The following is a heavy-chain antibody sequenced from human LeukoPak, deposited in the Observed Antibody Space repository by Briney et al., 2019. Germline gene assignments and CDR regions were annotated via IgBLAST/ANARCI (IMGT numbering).Heavy chain of an antibody. CDR1: GFTFSSYW. D-gene: IGHD3-16*02. Sequence: PGGSLRLSCAASGFTFSSYWMHWVRQAPGKGLVWVSRINTDGSNTAYADSVKGRFTISRHNAKNTLYLQMNSLRAEDTAVYYCARASSGTYRYWGQGTLVTVSS. J-gene: IGHJ4*02. CDR2: INTDGSNT. V-gene: IGHV3-74*01. CDR3: ARASSGTYRY.